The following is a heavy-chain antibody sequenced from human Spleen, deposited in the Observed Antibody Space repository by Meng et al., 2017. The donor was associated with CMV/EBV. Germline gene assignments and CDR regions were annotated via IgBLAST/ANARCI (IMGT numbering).Heavy chain of an antibody. Sequence: SETLSLTCTVSGGAISSSVYYWGWPRQPPGKGLEWIGNIYNSGSTYYNPSLMSRVTMSLDTSKNQLSLNLRSVTAADTAVYYCATVVAPAAINWFDPWGQGTLVTVSS. V-gene: IGHV4-39*07. D-gene: IGHD2-2*01. CDR2: IYNSGST. CDR1: GGAISSSVYY. J-gene: IGHJ5*02. CDR3: ATVVAPAAINWFDP.